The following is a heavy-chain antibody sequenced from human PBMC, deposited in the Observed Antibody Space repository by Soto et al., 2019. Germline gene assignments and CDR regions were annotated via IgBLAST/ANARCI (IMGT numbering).Heavy chain of an antibody. Sequence: QVQLVESGGGVVQPGRSLRVSCAASGFTFSIYAMHWVRQAPGRGLEWVAVISYDGTKTYYADSVKGRFTISRDNSKNTVYLQMNSLRDEDTAVYYCANDRGPRRQWLIDRCDYWGQGTLVTVSP. CDR2: ISYDGTKT. CDR1: GFTFSIYA. CDR3: ANDRGPRRQWLIDRCDY. J-gene: IGHJ4*02. V-gene: IGHV3-30*18. D-gene: IGHD6-19*01.